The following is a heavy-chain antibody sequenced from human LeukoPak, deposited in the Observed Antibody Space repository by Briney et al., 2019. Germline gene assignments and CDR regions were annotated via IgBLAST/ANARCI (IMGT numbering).Heavy chain of an antibody. Sequence: GGSLRLSCAASGFTFTSYGMSWVRQAPGKGLEWVSAISGSGGTTYYADSVRGRFTISRDNSKNTLYLQMNSLRAEDTAVYYCARVQRGIAVALDYWGQGTLATVSS. D-gene: IGHD6-19*01. J-gene: IGHJ4*02. CDR2: ISGSGGTT. V-gene: IGHV3-23*01. CDR1: GFTFTSYG. CDR3: ARVQRGIAVALDY.